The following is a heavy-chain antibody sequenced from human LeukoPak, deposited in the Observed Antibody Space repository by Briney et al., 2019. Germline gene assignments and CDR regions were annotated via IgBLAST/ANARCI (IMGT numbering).Heavy chain of an antibody. D-gene: IGHD1-26*01. J-gene: IGHJ4*02. V-gene: IGHV1-3*01. CDR2: INAGNGNT. CDR3: ARDSGSYYSYFDY. Sequence: ASVKVSCKASGYTFTSYAMHWVRQAPGQRLEWMGWINAGNGNTKYSQKFQGRVTITRDTSASTAYMELSSLRSEDTAVYYCARDSGSYYSYFDYWGQGTLVPVSS. CDR1: GYTFTSYA.